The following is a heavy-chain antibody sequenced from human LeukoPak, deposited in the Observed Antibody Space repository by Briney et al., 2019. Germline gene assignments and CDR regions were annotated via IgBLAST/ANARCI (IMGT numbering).Heavy chain of an antibody. CDR2: ISAYNGNT. Sequence: ASVKVSCKASGYTFTSYGISWVRQAPGQGLEWMGWISAYNGNTNYAQKFQGRVTITADKSTSTAYMELSSLRSEDTAVYYCARGQQQLVVQNAFDIWGQGTMVTVSS. J-gene: IGHJ3*02. CDR3: ARGQQQLVVQNAFDI. D-gene: IGHD6-13*01. V-gene: IGHV1-18*01. CDR1: GYTFTSYG.